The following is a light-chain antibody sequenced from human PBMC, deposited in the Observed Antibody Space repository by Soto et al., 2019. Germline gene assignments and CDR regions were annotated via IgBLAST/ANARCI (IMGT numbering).Light chain of an antibody. CDR1: ENIGTY. V-gene: IGKV1-39*01. Sequence: DIEMTQSPSSLSASIGDRVTITCRASENIGTYLHWFQQKPGKAPKLLIYATSNLHSGVPSRFSGSGSGTDFSLIITDLQPDDFATYFCQESYSVPLFTFGPGTKVDVK. CDR2: ATS. J-gene: IGKJ3*01. CDR3: QESYSVPLFT.